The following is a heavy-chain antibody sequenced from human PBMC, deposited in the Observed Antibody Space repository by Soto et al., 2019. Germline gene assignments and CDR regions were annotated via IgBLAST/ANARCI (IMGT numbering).Heavy chain of an antibody. J-gene: IGHJ4*02. D-gene: IGHD6-19*01. CDR3: ARASVSGRRFDY. CDR1: GYTLSSYY. CDR2: INTSGGST. Sequence: QVQLVQSGAEVKKPGASVKASCKASGYTLSSYYMHWVRQAPGQGLEWMGIINTSGGSTTYAEKFQGRVTMTRDTSTSTAYMELTSLTSEDTAVYYCARASVSGRRFDYWGEGTLVTVSS. V-gene: IGHV1-46*03.